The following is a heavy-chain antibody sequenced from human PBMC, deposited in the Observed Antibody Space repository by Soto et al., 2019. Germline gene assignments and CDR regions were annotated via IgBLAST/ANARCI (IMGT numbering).Heavy chain of an antibody. Sequence: ASVKVSCKASGYTFTGYYMHWVRQAPGQGLEWMGWINPNSGGTNYAQKFQGWVTMTRDTSISTAYMELSRLRSDDTAVYYCARDGRTTGTTTYDYWGQGTLVTVSS. CDR3: ARDGRTTGTTTYDY. CDR2: INPNSGGT. J-gene: IGHJ4*02. CDR1: GYTFTGYY. D-gene: IGHD1-1*01. V-gene: IGHV1-2*04.